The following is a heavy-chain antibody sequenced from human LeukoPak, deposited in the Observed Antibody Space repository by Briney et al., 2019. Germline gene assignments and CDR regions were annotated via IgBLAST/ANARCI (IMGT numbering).Heavy chain of an antibody. CDR2: IKPKSGHI. Sequence: ASVKVSCKASGYTFTDYYIHWVRQAPGQGLEWMGWIKPKSGHINYAQKFLGRVTMTRDTSTSTAYMDLRGLISDDTAVYYCAREPLITSRGYYYYYMDVWGKGTTVTISS. CDR1: GYTFTDYY. J-gene: IGHJ6*03. V-gene: IGHV1-2*02. CDR3: AREPLITSRGYYYYYMDV. D-gene: IGHD2-2*01.